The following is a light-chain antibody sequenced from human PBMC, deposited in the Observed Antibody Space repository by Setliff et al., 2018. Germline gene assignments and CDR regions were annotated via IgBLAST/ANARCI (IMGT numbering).Light chain of an antibody. CDR1: NSDVGGYNY. Sequence: QSALTQPASVSGSPGQSITISCTGTNSDVGGYNYVSWYQHHPGKAPKLMVYEVSTRPSGVSDRFSGSKSGNTASLTISGLQAEDEADYYCSSYTSSSSYVFGTGTKVTVL. V-gene: IGLV2-14*01. J-gene: IGLJ1*01. CDR2: EVS. CDR3: SSYTSSSSYV.